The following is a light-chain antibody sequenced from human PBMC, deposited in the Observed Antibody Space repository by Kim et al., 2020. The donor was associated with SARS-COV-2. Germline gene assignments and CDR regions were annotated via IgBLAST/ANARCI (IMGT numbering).Light chain of an antibody. Sequence: GPSVPRSFTGTSSDVGGYNYVFLYQQHPSKAPKLMIYEVSKRPSGVPDRFSGSKSGNTASLTVSGLQAEDEADYYCSSYAGSNNWVFGGGTQLTVL. CDR2: EVS. CDR1: SSDVGGYNY. J-gene: IGLJ2*01. V-gene: IGLV2-8*01. CDR3: SSYAGSNNWV.